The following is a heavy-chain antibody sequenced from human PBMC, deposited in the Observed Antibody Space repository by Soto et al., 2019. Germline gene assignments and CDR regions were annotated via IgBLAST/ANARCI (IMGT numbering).Heavy chain of an antibody. CDR2: FDPEDGET. V-gene: IGHV1-24*01. Sequence: QVQLVQSGAEVKKPGASVKVSCKVSGYTLTDLSMQWVRQAPGKGLEWMGGFDPEDGETIYAQKFQGRVTMTEDTATDTAYMELSSLRSEDTAVYYCATNRSGRFLEVLPEGSLGYWGQGPLVTVSS. D-gene: IGHD3-3*01. J-gene: IGHJ4*02. CDR3: ATNRSGRFLEVLPEGSLGY. CDR1: GYTLTDLS.